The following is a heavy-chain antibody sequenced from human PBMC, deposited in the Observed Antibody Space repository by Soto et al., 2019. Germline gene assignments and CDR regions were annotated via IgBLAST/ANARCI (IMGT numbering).Heavy chain of an antibody. D-gene: IGHD2-2*01. J-gene: IGHJ4*02. CDR3: ARVNIPAAMMALDY. CDR1: GFTVSSNY. V-gene: IGHV3-53*02. Sequence: EVQLVETGGGLIQPGGSLRLSCAASGFTVSSNYMSWVRQAPGKGLEWVSVIYSGGSTYYADSVKGRLTISIDNSKNTLYLQMNSLRAEDTAVYYCARVNIPAAMMALDYWGQGTLVTVSS. CDR2: IYSGGST.